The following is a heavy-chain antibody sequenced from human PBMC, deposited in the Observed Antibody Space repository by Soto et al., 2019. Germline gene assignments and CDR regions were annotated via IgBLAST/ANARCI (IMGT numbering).Heavy chain of an antibody. CDR3: TRRVYGSGSYYNIPRRLVQDDFDY. D-gene: IGHD3-10*01. CDR1: GFTFSGSA. J-gene: IGHJ4*02. CDR2: IRSKANSYAT. V-gene: IGHV3-73*01. Sequence: GGSLRLSCAASGFTFSGSAMHWVRQASGKGLEWVGRIRSKANSYATAYAASVKGRFTISRDDSKNTAYLQMNSLKTEDTAVYYCTRRVYGSGSYYNIPRRLVQDDFDYWGQGTLVTVSS.